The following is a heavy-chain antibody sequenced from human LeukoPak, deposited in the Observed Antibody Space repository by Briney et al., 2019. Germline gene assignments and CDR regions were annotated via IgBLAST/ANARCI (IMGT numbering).Heavy chain of an antibody. D-gene: IGHD6-19*01. CDR2: INAGNGNT. J-gene: IGHJ5*02. CDR3: ARGASIRVAVAATFDP. V-gene: IGHV1-3*01. Sequence: ASVKVSCKASGYTFTTYAMHWVRQAPGQRLECMGWINAGNGNTKYSQKFQDRVTITRDTSASTAYMELSSLRSEDTAVYYCARGASIRVAVAATFDPWGQGTLVTVPS. CDR1: GYTFTTYA.